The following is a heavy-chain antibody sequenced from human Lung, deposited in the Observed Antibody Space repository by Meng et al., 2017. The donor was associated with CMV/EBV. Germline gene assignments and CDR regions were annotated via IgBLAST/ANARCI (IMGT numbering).Heavy chain of an antibody. D-gene: IGHD1-7*01. CDR3: ARLWGVFDWNFDGFDI. CDR1: GYSFTTYW. CDR2: IYPGDDDT. J-gene: IGHJ3*02. Sequence: GGSLRLSXQGSGYSFTTYWIAWVRQMPGKGLEWVGSIYPGDDDTRYSPSLQGQVTISADASITAAYLQWNSLKASDTAMYYCARLWGVFDWNFDGFDIWGQGTMVTVSS. V-gene: IGHV5-51*01.